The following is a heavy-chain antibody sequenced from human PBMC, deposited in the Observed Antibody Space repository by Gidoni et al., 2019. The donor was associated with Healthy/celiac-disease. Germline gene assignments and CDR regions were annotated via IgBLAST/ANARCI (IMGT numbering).Heavy chain of an antibody. Sequence: QVQLAPSGAAVKKPGSSVKVSCKASGGTFTSYAISWVRQAPGQGLEWRGGIIPILGTANNAQKFQGRGTITADEATSTAYMELSSLRSEDTAVYYCAREPAYYDFWDGMDVWGQGTTVTVSS. V-gene: IGHV1-69*01. CDR1: GGTFTSYA. D-gene: IGHD3-3*01. J-gene: IGHJ6*02. CDR2: IIPILGTA. CDR3: AREPAYYDFWDGMDV.